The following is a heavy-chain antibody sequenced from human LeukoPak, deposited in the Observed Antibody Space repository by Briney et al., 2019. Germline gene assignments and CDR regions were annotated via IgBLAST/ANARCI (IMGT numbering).Heavy chain of an antibody. Sequence: PSETLSLTCTVSGGSISSSSYYWGWIRQPPGKGLEWIGTIYYSGITYYSPSLKSRVTISVDTSKNQFSLKLSSVTAADTAVYYCVRVRYGGSGGGYDHWGQGTLVTVSS. V-gene: IGHV4-39*07. J-gene: IGHJ4*02. D-gene: IGHD6-25*01. CDR3: VRVRYGGSGGGYDH. CDR2: IYYSGIT. CDR1: GGSISSSSYY.